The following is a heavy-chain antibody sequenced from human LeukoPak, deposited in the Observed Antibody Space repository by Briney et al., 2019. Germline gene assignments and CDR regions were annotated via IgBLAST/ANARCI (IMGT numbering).Heavy chain of an antibody. V-gene: IGHV1-18*01. CDR3: ARDHPVAGTGAFDI. J-gene: IGHJ3*02. Sequence: ASVKVSCKASGYTFTSYGISWVRQAPGQGLEGMGWISAYNGNTNYAQKLQGRVTMTPDTSTSTAYMELRSLRSDDTAVYYCARDHPVAGTGAFDIWGQGTMVTVSS. D-gene: IGHD6-19*01. CDR1: GYTFTSYG. CDR2: ISAYNGNT.